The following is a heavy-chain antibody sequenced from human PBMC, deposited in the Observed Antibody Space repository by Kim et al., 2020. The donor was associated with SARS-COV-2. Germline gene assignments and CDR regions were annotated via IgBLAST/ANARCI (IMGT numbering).Heavy chain of an antibody. Sequence: GGSLRLSCAASGFTFSSYGMHWVRQAPGKGLEWVAVISYDGSNKNYVDSVKGRFTISRDNSKNTLYLQMNSLGAEDTAVYYCARDIASYSSGWIYDYYG. CDR3: ARDIASYSSGWIYDYYG. J-gene: IGHJ6*01. CDR1: GFTFSSYG. CDR2: ISYDGSNK. D-gene: IGHD6-19*01. V-gene: IGHV3-30*04.